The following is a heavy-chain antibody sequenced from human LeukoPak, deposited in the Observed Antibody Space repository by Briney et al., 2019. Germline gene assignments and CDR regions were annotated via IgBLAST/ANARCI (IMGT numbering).Heavy chain of an antibody. CDR1: GYTLTELS. J-gene: IGHJ4*02. V-gene: IGHV1-24*01. D-gene: IGHD2-15*01. CDR3: ATRYCGGGSCSFDY. CDR2: FDPEVGKT. Sequence: ASVKVSCKVSGYTLTELSMHWVRQAPGKGLEWMGGFDPEVGKTIYAQKFQGRVTMTEDTSTDTAYMELSSLRSEDTAVYYCATRYCGGGSCSFDYWGQGTLVTVSS.